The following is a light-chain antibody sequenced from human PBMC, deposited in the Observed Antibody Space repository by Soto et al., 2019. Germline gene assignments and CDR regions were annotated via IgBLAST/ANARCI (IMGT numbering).Light chain of an antibody. V-gene: IGLV2-14*01. J-gene: IGLJ1*01. CDR1: SSDVGGYNF. CDR3: SSYRSISTYV. Sequence: QSALTQPASVSGSPGQSITISCTGTSSDVGGYNFVSWYQQQPDTAPKLMIYNVTNRPSGVSNRFSGSKSANTASLTISRLQAEDEADYCCSSYRSISTYVFGTGTKLTVL. CDR2: NVT.